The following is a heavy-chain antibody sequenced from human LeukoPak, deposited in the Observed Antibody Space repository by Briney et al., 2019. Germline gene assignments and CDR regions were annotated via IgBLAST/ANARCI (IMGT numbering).Heavy chain of an antibody. CDR1: GFTFSSYW. V-gene: IGHV3-74*01. D-gene: IGHD1-26*01. Sequence: GGSLRLSCAASGFTFSSYWMHWVRQAPGKGLVWVSRINSDGSGTTYADSVKGRFTISRDNAKNTLYLQTSSLRAEDTAVYFRAREVVGATGSNWFDPWGQGTLVTVSS. J-gene: IGHJ5*02. CDR2: INSDGSGT. CDR3: AREVVGATGSNWFDP.